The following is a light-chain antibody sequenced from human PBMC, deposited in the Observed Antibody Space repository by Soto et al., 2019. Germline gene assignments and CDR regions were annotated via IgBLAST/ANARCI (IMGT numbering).Light chain of an antibody. CDR1: QGISSW. CDR3: QQANSFPHT. V-gene: IGKV1-12*01. Sequence: DIQMTQSPSSVSASVGDRVTITCRASQGISSWLAWYQQKPGKAPKLLIYAASSLQSGVPSRFSGSGSGTXXXXXXXXXXXXXFATXYCQQANSFPHTFGQGTKLEIK. J-gene: IGKJ2*01. CDR2: AAS.